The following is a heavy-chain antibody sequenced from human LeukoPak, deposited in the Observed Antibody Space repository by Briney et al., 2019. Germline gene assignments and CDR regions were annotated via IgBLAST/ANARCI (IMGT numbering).Heavy chain of an antibody. CDR2: ISGGGGST. J-gene: IGHJ4*02. CDR3: AKGGKWDVTPFDY. V-gene: IGHV3-23*01. Sequence: PGGSLRLSCAASGFAFNSHSMNWVRQAPGKGLEWVSTISGGGGSTYYADSVKGRFTISRDNSKNTLYLQVNSLRAEDTAVYYCAKGGKWDVTPFDYWGQGTLVTVSS. D-gene: IGHD1-26*01. CDR1: GFAFNSHS.